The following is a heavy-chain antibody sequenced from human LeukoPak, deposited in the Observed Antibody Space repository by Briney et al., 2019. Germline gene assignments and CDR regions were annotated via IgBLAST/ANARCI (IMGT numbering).Heavy chain of an antibody. CDR2: ISYDGSNK. J-gene: IGHJ6*02. V-gene: IGHV3-30*18. CDR3: AKTSAPAAIGYYYGMDV. CDR1: GFTFSSYG. D-gene: IGHD2-2*01. Sequence: GRSLRLSCAASGFTFSSYGMHWVRQAPGKGLEWVAVISYDGSNKYYADSVKGRFTISRDNSKNTLYLQMNSLRAEDTAVYYCAKTSAPAAIGYYYGMDVWGQGTTVTVSS.